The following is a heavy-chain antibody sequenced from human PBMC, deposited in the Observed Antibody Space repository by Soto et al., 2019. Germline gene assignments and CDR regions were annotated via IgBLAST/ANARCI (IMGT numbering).Heavy chain of an antibody. CDR2: ISYDGSNK. D-gene: IGHD1-1*01. J-gene: IGHJ5*02. V-gene: IGHV3-30-3*01. Sequence: GGSLRLSCAASGFTFSSYAMHWVRQAPGKGLEWVAVISYDGSNKYYADSVKGRFTISRDNSKNTLYLQMNSLRAEDTAVYYCASLPDDHNNWNHPWGQGTLVTVSS. CDR1: GFTFSSYA. CDR3: ASLPDDHNNWNHP.